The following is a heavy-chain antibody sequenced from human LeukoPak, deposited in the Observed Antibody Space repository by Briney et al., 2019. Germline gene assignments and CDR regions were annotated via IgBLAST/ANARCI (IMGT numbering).Heavy chain of an antibody. D-gene: IGHD3-22*01. CDR2: ISSSGST. CDR3: ASRSWSSGYYYYYMDV. Sequence: KPSETLSLTCTVSGGSISSYYWSWIRQPAGKGLEWIGRISSSGSTNYNPSLKSRVTISVDTSKNQFPLKVSSVTAADTAVYYCASRSWSSGYYYYYMDVWGKGTPVTISS. V-gene: IGHV4-4*07. J-gene: IGHJ6*03. CDR1: GGSISSYY.